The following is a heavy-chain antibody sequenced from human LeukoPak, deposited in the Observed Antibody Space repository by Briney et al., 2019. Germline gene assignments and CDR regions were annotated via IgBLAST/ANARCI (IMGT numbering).Heavy chain of an antibody. Sequence: SETLSLTCTVSGASVTGPFWSWIRQPPGKGLEWIGYINYGRRTTYNPSLESRVTISVDPSKNQISLHLTSVTAVDTAVYFCARERGDRSNYYYYMDVWGKGTTVTVSS. CDR2: INYGRRT. D-gene: IGHD3-16*01. CDR1: GASVTGPF. V-gene: IGHV4-59*02. CDR3: ARERGDRSNYYYYMDV. J-gene: IGHJ6*03.